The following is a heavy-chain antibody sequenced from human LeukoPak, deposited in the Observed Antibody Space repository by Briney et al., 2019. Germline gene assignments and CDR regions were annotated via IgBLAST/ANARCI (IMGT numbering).Heavy chain of an antibody. Sequence: GGSLRLSCSASGFTFSSYEMNWVRQAPGKGLEWVSYISGTGSTRYYADSVKGRFTISRDNAKNSLYLQMNSLRAEDTALYYCARVEQQLVRGCWDQGTLVTVSS. CDR1: GFTFSSYE. CDR2: ISGTGSTR. V-gene: IGHV3-48*03. D-gene: IGHD6-13*01. J-gene: IGHJ4*02. CDR3: ARVEQQLVRGC.